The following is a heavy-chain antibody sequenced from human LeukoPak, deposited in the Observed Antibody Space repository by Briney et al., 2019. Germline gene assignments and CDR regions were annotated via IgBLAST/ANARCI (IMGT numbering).Heavy chain of an antibody. Sequence: GGSLRLSCAASGFTLSSYAMSWVRQAPGKGREWVSSISASGGSTNYADSVKGRFTISRDNFKNTVYLQMNSLRAEDTAVYYCAKVMKGSERLTMVRGVIIKTAGLYYMDVWGKGTTVTVSS. CDR3: AKVMKGSERLTMVRGVIIKTAGLYYMDV. V-gene: IGHV3-23*01. D-gene: IGHD3-10*01. CDR2: ISASGGST. J-gene: IGHJ6*03. CDR1: GFTLSSYA.